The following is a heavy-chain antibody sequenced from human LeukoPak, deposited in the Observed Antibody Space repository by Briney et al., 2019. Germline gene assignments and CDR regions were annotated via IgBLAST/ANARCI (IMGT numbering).Heavy chain of an antibody. CDR1: GYTFTGYY. D-gene: IGHD1-1*01. Sequence: ASVKVSCKASGYTFTGYYMHWVRQAPGQGLEWMGWINPNSGGTNYAQKFQGRVTMTRDTSISTAYMELSRLRSDDTAVYYCARMAGTTGTTGVDYWGQGTLVTVSS. J-gene: IGHJ4*02. V-gene: IGHV1-2*02. CDR3: ARMAGTTGTTGVDY. CDR2: INPNSGGT.